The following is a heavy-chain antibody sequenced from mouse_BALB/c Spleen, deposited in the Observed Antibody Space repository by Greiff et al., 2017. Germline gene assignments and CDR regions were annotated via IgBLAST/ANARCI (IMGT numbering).Heavy chain of an antibody. CDR3: ARGGLRFDY. CDR2: INPSTGYT. Sequence: QVQLQQPGAELAKPGASVKMSCKASGYTFTSYWMHWVKQRPGQGLEWIGYINPSTGYTEYNQKFKDKATLTADKSSSTAYMQLSSLTSEDSAVYYCARGGLRFDYWGQGTTLTVSS. V-gene: IGHV1-7*01. D-gene: IGHD2-4*01. J-gene: IGHJ2*01. CDR1: GYTFTSYW.